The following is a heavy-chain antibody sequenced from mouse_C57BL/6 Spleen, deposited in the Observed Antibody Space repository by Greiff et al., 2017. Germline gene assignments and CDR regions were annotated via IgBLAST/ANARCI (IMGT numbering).Heavy chain of an antibody. J-gene: IGHJ4*01. D-gene: IGHD2-3*01. Sequence: HVQQSGPELVKPGASVKISCKASGYSFTDYNLNWVKPSNGKSLEWIGVFNPHYGTTSYNQKFKGKATLTVDQSSSTAYMQLNSLTSEDSAVYYCARRGDGYWDYAMDYWGQGTSVTVSS. V-gene: IGHV1-39*01. CDR2: FNPHYGTT. CDR3: ARRGDGYWDYAMDY. CDR1: GYSFTDYN.